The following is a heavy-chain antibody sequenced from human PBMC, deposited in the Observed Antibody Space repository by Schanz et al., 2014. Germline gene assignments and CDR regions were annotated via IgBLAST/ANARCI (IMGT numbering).Heavy chain of an antibody. CDR3: AKDPSHGDYDYYFDY. V-gene: IGHV3-23*04. CDR1: GFTFSSYA. D-gene: IGHD3-22*01. Sequence: VQLVESGGGVVQPGGSLRLSCAASGFTFSSYAMSWVRQAPGKGLEWVSALSGSGGSTHSADSVKGRFTISRDNSKNTLYLQMNSLRAEDTAVYYCAKDPSHGDYDYYFDYWGQGTLVTVSS. J-gene: IGHJ4*02. CDR2: LSGSGGST.